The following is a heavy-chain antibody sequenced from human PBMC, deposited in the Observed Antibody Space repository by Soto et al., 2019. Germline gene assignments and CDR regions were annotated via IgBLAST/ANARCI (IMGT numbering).Heavy chain of an antibody. Sequence: QVQLVQSGAEMREPGSSVKVSCKASGGTFSSSAINWLRQAPGQGPEWMGGIIPTFGTANYIEKFRGRVTITADTYTSTAYLEVSSLTSEDSAMYFCARSEMAGQRGFDIWGQGTIVTVSS. CDR3: ARSEMAGQRGFDI. CDR2: IIPTFGTA. CDR1: GGTFSSSA. D-gene: IGHD6-19*01. V-gene: IGHV1-69*06. J-gene: IGHJ3*02.